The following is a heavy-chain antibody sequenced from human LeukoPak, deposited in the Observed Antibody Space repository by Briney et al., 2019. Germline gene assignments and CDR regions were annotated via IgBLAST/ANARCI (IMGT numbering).Heavy chain of an antibody. Sequence: ASVKVSCKASGYTFTSYDINWVRQATGQGLEWMGWMNPNSGNTGYAQKFQGRVTITRNTSISTAYMELSSLGSEDTAVYYCARAVSSGWWTPYYYYMDVWGKGTTVTVSS. D-gene: IGHD6-19*01. CDR2: MNPNSGNT. CDR1: GYTFTSYD. V-gene: IGHV1-8*03. J-gene: IGHJ6*03. CDR3: ARAVSSGWWTPYYYYMDV.